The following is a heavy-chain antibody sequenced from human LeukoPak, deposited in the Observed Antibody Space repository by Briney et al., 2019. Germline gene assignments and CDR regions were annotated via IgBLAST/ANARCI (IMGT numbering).Heavy chain of an antibody. CDR3: ARGGRLLGKFDY. V-gene: IGHV4-59*01. CDR2: IYYSGST. D-gene: IGHD3-22*01. CDR1: GGSISSYY. Sequence: PSETLSLTCTVSGGSISSYYWSWIRQPPGKGLEWIGYIYYSGSTNYNPSLKSRVTISVDTSTNQFSLKLSSVTAADTAVYFCARGGRLLGKFDYWGQGTLVTVSS. J-gene: IGHJ4*02.